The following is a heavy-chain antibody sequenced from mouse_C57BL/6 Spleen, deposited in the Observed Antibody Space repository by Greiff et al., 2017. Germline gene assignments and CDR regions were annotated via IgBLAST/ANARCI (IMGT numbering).Heavy chain of an antibody. CDR3: ARLWDPLDY. Sequence: QVQLQQPGAELVKPGASVKLSCKASGYTFTSYWMQWVKQRPGQGLEWIGEIDPSDSYTNYNQKSKGKATLTVDTSSSTAYMQLSSLTSEDSAVYYCARLWDPLDYWGQGTTLTVSS. CDR1: GYTFTSYW. CDR2: IDPSDSYT. V-gene: IGHV1-50*01. J-gene: IGHJ2*01. D-gene: IGHD4-1*01.